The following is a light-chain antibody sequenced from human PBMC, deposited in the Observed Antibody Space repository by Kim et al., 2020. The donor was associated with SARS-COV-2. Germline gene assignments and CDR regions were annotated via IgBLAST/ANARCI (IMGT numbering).Light chain of an antibody. CDR3: QVWDSSSDHPNWV. V-gene: IGLV3-21*04. CDR1: NIGSKS. CDR2: YDN. J-gene: IGLJ3*02. Sequence: SYELTQPPSVSVAPGKTARITCGGNNIGSKSVYWYQQKPGQAPVLVIYYDNDRPSGIPERFSGSNSGNTATLTISRVEAGDEADYYCQVWDSSSDHPNWVFGGGTKLTVL.